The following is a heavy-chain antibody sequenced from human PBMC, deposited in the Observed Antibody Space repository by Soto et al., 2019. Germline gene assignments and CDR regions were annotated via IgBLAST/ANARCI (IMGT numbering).Heavy chain of an antibody. Sequence: EVQLVESGGTLVQPGRSLRLSCAASGFTFDDYAMHWVRQVPGKGLEWVSDINWNGNCINYADSVKGRITISRDNANNSLHLQMNSLRTEDTAIYYCVKDISTYADSGSLDVWGQGTMVTVSS. CDR1: GFTFDDYA. V-gene: IGHV3-9*01. CDR2: INWNGNCI. D-gene: IGHD4-17*01. J-gene: IGHJ3*01. CDR3: VKDISTYADSGSLDV.